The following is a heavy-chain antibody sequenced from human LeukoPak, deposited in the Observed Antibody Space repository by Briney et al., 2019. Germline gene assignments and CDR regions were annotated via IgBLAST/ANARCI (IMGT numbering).Heavy chain of an antibody. CDR1: GGSISSSSYY. J-gene: IGHJ4*02. V-gene: IGHV4-61*02. CDR3: ARTALGISGSYLGYFDY. D-gene: IGHD1-26*01. Sequence: PSETLSLTCTVSGGSISSSSYYWSWIRQPAGKGLEWIGRIYTSGSTNYNPSLKSRVTMSVDTSKNQFSLKLSSVTAADTAVYYCARTALGISGSYLGYFDYWGQGTLVTVSS. CDR2: IYTSGST.